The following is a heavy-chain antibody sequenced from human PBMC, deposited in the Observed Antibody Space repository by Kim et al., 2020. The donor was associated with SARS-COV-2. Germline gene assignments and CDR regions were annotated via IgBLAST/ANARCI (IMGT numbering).Heavy chain of an antibody. J-gene: IGHJ3*02. V-gene: IGHV3-11*06. Sequence: GGSLRLSCAASGFTFSDYYMSWIRQAPGKGLEWVSYISSSSYTNYADSVKGRFTISRDNAKNSLYLQMNSLRAEDTAVYYCARSTGTQAGAFDIWGQGTMVTVSS. CDR2: ISSSSYT. D-gene: IGHD1-7*01. CDR3: ARSTGTQAGAFDI. CDR1: GFTFSDYY.